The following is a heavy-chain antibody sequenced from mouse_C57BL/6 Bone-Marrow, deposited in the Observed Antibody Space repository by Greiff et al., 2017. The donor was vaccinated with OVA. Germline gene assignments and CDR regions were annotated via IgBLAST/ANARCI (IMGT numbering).Heavy chain of an antibody. CDR3: TIYYYGSTLDY. CDR1: GFNIKDDY. D-gene: IGHD1-1*01. Sequence: VQLQSGAELVRPGASVKLSCTASGFNIKDDYMHWVKQRPEQGLEWIGWIDPENGDTEYASKFQGKATITADTSSNTAYLQLSSLTSEDTAVYYCTIYYYGSTLDYWGQGTTLTVSS. J-gene: IGHJ2*01. CDR2: IDPENGDT. V-gene: IGHV14-4*01.